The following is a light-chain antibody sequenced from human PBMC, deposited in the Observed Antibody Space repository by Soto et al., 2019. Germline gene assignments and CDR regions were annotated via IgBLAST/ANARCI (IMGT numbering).Light chain of an antibody. V-gene: IGLV1-47*01. CDR1: SSNIGSNY. J-gene: IGLJ3*02. Sequence: QSVLTQPPSASGTPGQRVTISCSGSSSNIGSNYVYWYQQLPGTAPKVLIYRNNQRPSGVPDRFSGSKSGTSASLAISGLRSEDEADYYCAAWDDSLRGWVFGGGTKLTVL. CDR3: AAWDDSLRGWV. CDR2: RNN.